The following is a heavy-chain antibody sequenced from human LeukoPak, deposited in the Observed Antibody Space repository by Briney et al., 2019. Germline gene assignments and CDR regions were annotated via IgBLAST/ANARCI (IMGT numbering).Heavy chain of an antibody. CDR3: ARCKKNYYDSSGYHEDWFDP. J-gene: IGHJ5*02. Sequence: SETLSLTCTVSGGSISSSSYYWGWIRQPPGKGLEWIGSIYYSGSTNYNPSLKSRVTISVDTSKNQFSLKLSSVTAADTAVYYCARCKKNYYDSSGYHEDWFDPWGQGTLITVSS. CDR2: IYYSGST. V-gene: IGHV4-39*07. CDR1: GGSISSSSYY. D-gene: IGHD3-22*01.